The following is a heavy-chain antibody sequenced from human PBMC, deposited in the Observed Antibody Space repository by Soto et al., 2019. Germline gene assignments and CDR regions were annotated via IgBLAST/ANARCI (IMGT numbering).Heavy chain of an antibody. CDR3: AGRLITAASLAY. CDR1: GFTGSNNH. J-gene: IGHJ4*02. V-gene: IGHV3-53*01. D-gene: IGHD3-16*01. Sequence: VQLVESGGGLIQPGGSLRLSCAGSGFTGSNNHMTWVRQAAGKGLELVSFVHGGGSTSYAGSVKGRFTISRDNSKNTRYLQMDSLRAEDTAIYYCAGRLITAASLAYWGRGTLVTVSS. CDR2: VHGGGST.